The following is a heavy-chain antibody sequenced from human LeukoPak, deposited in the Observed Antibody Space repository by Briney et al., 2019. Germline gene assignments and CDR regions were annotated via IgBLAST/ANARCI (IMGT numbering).Heavy chain of an antibody. J-gene: IGHJ4*02. V-gene: IGHV1-8*01. Sequence: ASVKVSCKASGYTFTSYDINWVRQATGQGLEWMGWMNPNSGNTGYAQKFQGRVTMTTDTSTSTAYMELRSLRSDDTAVYYCARDDSSSWYDYWGQGTLVTVSS. CDR3: ARDDSSSWYDY. CDR1: GYTFTSYD. CDR2: MNPNSGNT. D-gene: IGHD6-13*01.